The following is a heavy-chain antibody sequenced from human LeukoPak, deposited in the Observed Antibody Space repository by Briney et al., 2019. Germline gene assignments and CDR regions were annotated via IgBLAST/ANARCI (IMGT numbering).Heavy chain of an antibody. D-gene: IGHD3-10*02. Sequence: GGSLRLSCAASGFTFSSYSMNWVRQAPGKGLEWVSYISSSSSTIYYADSVKGRFTISRDNAKNSLYLQMNSLRAEDTAVYYCTTFVALRAFDVWGQGTMVTVS. CDR2: ISSSSSTI. V-gene: IGHV3-48*04. CDR3: TTFVALRAFDV. CDR1: GFTFSSYS. J-gene: IGHJ3*01.